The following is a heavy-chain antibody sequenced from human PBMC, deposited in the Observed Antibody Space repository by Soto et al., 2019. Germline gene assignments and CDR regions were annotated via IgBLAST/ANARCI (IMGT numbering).Heavy chain of an antibody. Sequence: SETLSLTCTVSGDSISSSSYYWGWFRQPPGKGLEWIGYMYNTGSTVYNPSFKSRVTISVDTSKNQFSLKLNSVTAADTAVYYCARHNYGSGSTYFDYWGQGTLVTVSS. CDR1: GDSISSSSYY. D-gene: IGHD3-10*01. J-gene: IGHJ4*02. CDR2: MYNTGST. CDR3: ARHNYGSGSTYFDY. V-gene: IGHV4-61*05.